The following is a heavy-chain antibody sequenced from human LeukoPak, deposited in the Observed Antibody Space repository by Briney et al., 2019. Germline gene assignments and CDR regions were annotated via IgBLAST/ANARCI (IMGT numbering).Heavy chain of an antibody. J-gene: IGHJ4*02. D-gene: IGHD5/OR15-5a*01. Sequence: GGSLRLSCAASEFSFSSSTMNWVRQAPGRGLEWVSSISSSGSSIYYADSVKGRFTISRDNSKNTLYLQMQSLRAEDTAVYYCAKDLYDYFDYWGQGTLVTVSS. CDR1: EFSFSSST. CDR3: AKDLYDYFDY. V-gene: IGHV3-21*01. CDR2: ISSSGSSI.